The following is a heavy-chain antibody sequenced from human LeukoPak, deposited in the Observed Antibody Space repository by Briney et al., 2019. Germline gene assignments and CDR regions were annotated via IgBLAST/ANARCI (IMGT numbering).Heavy chain of an antibody. V-gene: IGHV3-9*01. CDR3: AKVSSVGATIRSYLDY. CDR2: ISWNSGSI. CDR1: GFTFDDYA. Sequence: GGSLRLSCAASGFTFDDYAMHWVRHAPGKGLEWVSGISWNSGSIGYADSVKGRFTISRDNAKNSLYLQMNSLRAEDTALYYCAKVSSVGATIRSYLDYWGQGTLVTVSS. J-gene: IGHJ4*02. D-gene: IGHD1-26*01.